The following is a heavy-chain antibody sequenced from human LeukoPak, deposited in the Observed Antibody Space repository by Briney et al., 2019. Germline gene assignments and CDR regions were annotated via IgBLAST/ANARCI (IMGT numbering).Heavy chain of an antibody. Sequence: ASVKVSRKASGGTFSSYAISWVRQAPGQGLEWMGFINPSGGSTSYAQKFQGRVTMTGDTSTNTVYMELSSLRSEDTAVYYCARNSGSGLDYWGQGTLVTVSS. V-gene: IGHV1-46*01. CDR3: ARNSGSGLDY. J-gene: IGHJ4*02. CDR1: GGTFSSYA. D-gene: IGHD1-26*01. CDR2: INPSGGST.